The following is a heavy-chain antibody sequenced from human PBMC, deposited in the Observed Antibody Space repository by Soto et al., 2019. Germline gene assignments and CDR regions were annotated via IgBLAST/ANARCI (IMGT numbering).Heavy chain of an antibody. V-gene: IGHV3-48*02. CDR1: GFTFSDYS. J-gene: IGHJ4*02. D-gene: IGHD3-10*01. Sequence: EVQLVESGGGLVQPGGSLRLSCAASGFTFSDYSLNWVRQAPGRGLEWVSYISSSSSPIYYADSVKGRFTISRDNAKNSLYLQINSLRDEDTAVYYCVRDARTMVRGHYFDYWGQGTLVTVSS. CDR2: ISSSSSPI. CDR3: VRDARTMVRGHYFDY.